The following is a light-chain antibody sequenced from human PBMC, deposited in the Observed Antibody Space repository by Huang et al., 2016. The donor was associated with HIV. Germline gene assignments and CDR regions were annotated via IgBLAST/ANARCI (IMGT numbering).Light chain of an antibody. Sequence: IQMTQSPSSLSASVGDRVTITCRASQNINSYLNWYQKKPGKAPKVPIYGASILQSGVPARFSGSGSGTDFTLTISSLQPDDFATYYCQLSDNIPPTFGQGTRV. CDR2: GAS. V-gene: IGKV1-39*01. CDR3: QLSDNIPPT. CDR1: QNINSY. J-gene: IGKJ1*01.